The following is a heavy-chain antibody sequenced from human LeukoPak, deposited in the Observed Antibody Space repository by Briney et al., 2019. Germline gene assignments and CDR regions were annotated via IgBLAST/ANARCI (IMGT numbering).Heavy chain of an antibody. V-gene: IGHV3-7*01. J-gene: IGHJ3*02. CDR2: IKENGNEQ. CDR3: ARGPGDFDASDI. Sequence: GGSLRLSCEASGFTFTSYWMSWVRQAPGKGPEWVAHIKENGNEQYYADSVKGRFTISRDNVKQSLGLQMNSLRVEDTAVYYYARGPGDFDASDIWGQGTMVTVSS. CDR1: GFTFTSYW. D-gene: IGHD1-14*01.